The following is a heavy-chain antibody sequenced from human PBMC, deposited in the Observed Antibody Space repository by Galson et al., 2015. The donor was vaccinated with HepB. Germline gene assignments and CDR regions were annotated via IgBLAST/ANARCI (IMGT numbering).Heavy chain of an antibody. V-gene: IGHV1-8*01. CDR2: MDPRSGNS. CDR3: ARGRGRPTTGSTVWFDP. Sequence: SVKVSCKASGYTFTSYDINWVRQATGQGLEWMGWMDPRSGNSGYARRFQGRITMTTSTSISTAYMALSSLTSEDTAVYYCARGRGRPTTGSTVWFDPWGQGTLVTVSS. D-gene: IGHD1-1*01. J-gene: IGHJ5*02. CDR1: GYTFTSYD.